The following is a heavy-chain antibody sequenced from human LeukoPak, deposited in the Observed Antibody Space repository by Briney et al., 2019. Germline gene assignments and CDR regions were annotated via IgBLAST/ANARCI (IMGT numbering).Heavy chain of an antibody. CDR2: IIPILGIA. J-gene: IGHJ4*02. V-gene: IGHV1-69*02. D-gene: IGHD5-18*01. Sequence: SVKVSCKAAGYTFTTYYMHWVRQAPGQGLEWMGRIIPILGIANYAQKFQGRVTITADKSTSTAYMELSSLRSEDTAVYYCARVDTAMVIDYWGQGTLVTVSS. CDR1: GYTFTTYY. CDR3: ARVDTAMVIDY.